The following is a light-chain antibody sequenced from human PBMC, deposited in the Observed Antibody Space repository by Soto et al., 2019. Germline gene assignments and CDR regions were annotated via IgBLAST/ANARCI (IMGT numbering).Light chain of an antibody. Sequence: ILMTQSPASLSVSPGERATLSCRASQNIYSNIAWYQQRPGQAPRLLIYRASTRATGVPARFSGSGSGTEFTLTISSLQSDDFATYYCQHYNSYSEAFGQGTKVELK. CDR1: QNIYSN. V-gene: IGKV3-15*01. J-gene: IGKJ1*01. CDR3: QHYNSYSEA. CDR2: RAS.